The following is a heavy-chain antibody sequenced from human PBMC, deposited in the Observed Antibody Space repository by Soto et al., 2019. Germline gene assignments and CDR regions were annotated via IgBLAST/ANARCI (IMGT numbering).Heavy chain of an antibody. V-gene: IGHV4-34*01. J-gene: IGHJ4*02. Sequence: SETLSLTCAVYGGSFIGYDWSWSCQPPGKGLEWIGEINHSGSTNYNPSLKSRVTISVDTSKNQFSLKLSSVTAADTAVYYCARKKRGDFDYWGQGTLVTVSS. D-gene: IGHD3-16*01. CDR3: ARKKRGDFDY. CDR1: GGSFIGYD. CDR2: INHSGST.